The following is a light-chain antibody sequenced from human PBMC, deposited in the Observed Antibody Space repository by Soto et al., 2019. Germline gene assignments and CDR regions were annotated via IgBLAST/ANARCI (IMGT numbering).Light chain of an antibody. Sequence: DIQMTQSPSSLSASVGDRVTITCLASETIRMYLNLYQQRPGKAPNLLIYGASRLNSGVPSRFTGSGSGTDFTLTISSLQPEDFATYFCQQSYTSPPTFGQGTKVEV. V-gene: IGKV1-39*01. CDR2: GAS. J-gene: IGKJ1*01. CDR3: QQSYTSPPT. CDR1: ETIRMY.